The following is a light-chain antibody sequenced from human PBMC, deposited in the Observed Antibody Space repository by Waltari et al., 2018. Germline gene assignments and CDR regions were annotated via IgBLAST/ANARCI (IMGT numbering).Light chain of an antibody. J-gene: IGKJ2*01. V-gene: IGKV3-20*01. CDR1: QSVNDNY. CDR3: QHYGGSPKYT. CDR2: GIS. Sequence: EIVLTPSPGTLSLSPGERATLSCRASQSVNDNYLAWYQAKPGQAPRLLIYGISLRATGVPDRFSGGGSGTDFTLTISRLEPEDFAVYYCQHYGGSPKYTFGQGTKLEIK.